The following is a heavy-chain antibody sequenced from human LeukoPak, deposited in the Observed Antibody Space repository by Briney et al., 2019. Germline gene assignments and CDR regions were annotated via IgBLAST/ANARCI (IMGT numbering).Heavy chain of an antibody. CDR2: IYTSGRT. CDR1: DGSISSGSYY. Sequence: SQTLSLTCTVSDGSISSGSYYWSWIRQPAGKGLEWIGHIYTSGRTNYNPSLKSRVTISVDTSKNQFSLKLTSVTAADTAVYYCARDPAYYYDSSAYWRWGQGTLVTVSS. D-gene: IGHD3-22*01. CDR3: ARDPAYYYDSSAYWR. J-gene: IGHJ4*02. V-gene: IGHV4-61*09.